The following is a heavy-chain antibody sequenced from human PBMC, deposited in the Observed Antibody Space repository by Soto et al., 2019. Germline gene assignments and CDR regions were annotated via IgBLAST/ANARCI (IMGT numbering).Heavy chain of an antibody. D-gene: IGHD1-1*01. Sequence: GSLRLSCAASGFTFSSYAMSWVRQAPGKGLEWVSAISGSGGSTYYADSVKGRFTISRDNSKNTLYLQMNSLRAEDTAVYYCATQLERLPVPYWGQGTLVTVSS. V-gene: IGHV3-23*01. CDR3: ATQLERLPVPY. J-gene: IGHJ4*02. CDR2: ISGSGGST. CDR1: GFTFSSYA.